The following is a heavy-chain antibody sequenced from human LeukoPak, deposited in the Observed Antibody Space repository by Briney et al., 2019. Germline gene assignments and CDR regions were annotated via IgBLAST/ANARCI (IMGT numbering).Heavy chain of an antibody. CDR1: GDSISSSGYY. CDR3: ARRHDQDGFGY. J-gene: IGHJ4*02. Sequence: SETLSLTCTVSGDSISSSGYYWGWIRQPPGKGLEWIGSMYYSGSTYYNPSLKSRVTISVDTSKNQFTLKLSSVTAADTAVYYCARRHDQDGFGYWGQGTLVTVSS. D-gene: IGHD3-3*01. CDR2: MYYSGST. V-gene: IGHV4-39*01.